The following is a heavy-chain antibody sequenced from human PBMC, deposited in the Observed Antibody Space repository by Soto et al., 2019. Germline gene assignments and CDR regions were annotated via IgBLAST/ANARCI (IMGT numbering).Heavy chain of an antibody. J-gene: IGHJ6*02. CDR3: VRQGFGALHGLVDV. CDR2: IYHGGSA. D-gene: IGHD3-10*01. CDR1: GYSISSSNW. V-gene: IGHV4-28*01. Sequence: TLSLTCAVSGYSISSSNWWGWIRQPPGKGLEWIGYIYHGGSANYNPSLKSRVTISLDTSKTQISLELSSMTAADAALYYCVRQGFGALHGLVDVWGQGTTVTVSS.